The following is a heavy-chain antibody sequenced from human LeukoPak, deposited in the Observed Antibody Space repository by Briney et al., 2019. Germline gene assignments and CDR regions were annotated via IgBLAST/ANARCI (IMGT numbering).Heavy chain of an antibody. J-gene: IGHJ6*03. V-gene: IGHV3-74*01. Sequence: GGSLRLSCAASGFTFSSYWMHWVRQAPGKGLVWVSRINSDGSSTSYADSVKGRFTISRDNAKNTLYLQMNSLRAEDTAVYYCARDPGSSSWYSRYYYYYMDVWGKGTTVTVSS. CDR1: GFTFSSYW. D-gene: IGHD6-13*01. CDR3: ARDPGSSSWYSRYYYYYMDV. CDR2: INSDGSST.